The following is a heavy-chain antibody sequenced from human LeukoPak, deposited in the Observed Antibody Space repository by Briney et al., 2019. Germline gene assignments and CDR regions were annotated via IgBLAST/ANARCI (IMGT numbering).Heavy chain of an antibody. J-gene: IGHJ4*02. CDR1: GFTFSTSW. CDR2: INQDGSDK. D-gene: IGHD4-17*01. V-gene: IGHV3-7*01. Sequence: GGSLRLSCAASGFTFSTSWMGWVRLTPGKGLEWVANINQDGSDKYYVDSVKGRFTISRDNAKNSLYLQMNSLRVEDTAVYYCARDRNGDYSDFDYWGQGTLVTVSS. CDR3: ARDRNGDYSDFDY.